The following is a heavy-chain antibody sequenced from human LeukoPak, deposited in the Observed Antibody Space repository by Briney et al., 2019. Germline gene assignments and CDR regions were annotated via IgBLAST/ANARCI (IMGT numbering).Heavy chain of an antibody. CDR2: IRSSGGTM. CDR3: ATGVRDCSSTTCYDNWFDS. J-gene: IGHJ5*01. CDR1: GFTFSNYA. V-gene: IGHV3-23*01. D-gene: IGHD2-2*01. Sequence: PGGSLRLSCAASGFTFSNYAMNWVCQAPGKGLEWVSIIRSSGGTMFYADSVKGRFTISRDNSNNSLFLQMNSLRVEDTAVYYCATGVRDCSSTTCYDNWFDSWGQGTLVTVSS.